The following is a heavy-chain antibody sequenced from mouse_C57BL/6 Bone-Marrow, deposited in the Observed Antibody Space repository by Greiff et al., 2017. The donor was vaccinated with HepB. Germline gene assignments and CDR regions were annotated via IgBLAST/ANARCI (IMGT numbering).Heavy chain of an antibody. CDR1: GFTFNTYA. J-gene: IGHJ1*03. CDR3: VRGGGSSRDWYFDV. V-gene: IGHV10-3*01. Sequence: EVHLVESGGGLVQPKGSLKLSCAASGFTFNTYAMHWVRQAPGKGLEWVARIRSKSSNYATYYADSVKDRFTISRDDSQSMLYLQMNNLKTEDTAMYYCVRGGGSSRDWYFDVWGTGTTVTVSS. D-gene: IGHD1-1*01. CDR2: IRSKSSNYAT.